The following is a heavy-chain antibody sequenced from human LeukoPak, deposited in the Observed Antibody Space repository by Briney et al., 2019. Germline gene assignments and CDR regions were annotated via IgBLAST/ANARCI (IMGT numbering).Heavy chain of an antibody. V-gene: IGHV1-24*01. CDR2: FDPEDGET. CDR1: GYTLTELS. J-gene: IGHJ4*02. D-gene: IGHD3-10*01. Sequence: ASVKVSCKVSGYTLTELSMHWVRQAPGKGLEWMGGFDPEDGETIYAQKFQGRATMTEDTSTDTAYMELSSLRSEDTAVYYCATSPVTMVRGVISLHYYFDYWGQGTLVTVSS. CDR3: ATSPVTMVRGVISLHYYFDY.